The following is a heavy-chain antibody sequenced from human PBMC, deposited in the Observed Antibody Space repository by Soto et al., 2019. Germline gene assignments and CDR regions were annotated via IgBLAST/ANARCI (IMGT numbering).Heavy chain of an antibody. D-gene: IGHD2-21*02. CDR1: GGSITDYS. V-gene: IGHV4-4*07. Sequence: SETLSLTCTVSGGSITDYSWVWIRQPAGKGLEWIGRIFSSGSTNYNPSLKGRITMSLDTSKNQFSLKLNSATATDTAVYFCARDQGVVVTADNWFDPWRQRILVTVSS. CDR2: IFSSGST. J-gene: IGHJ5*02. CDR3: ARDQGVVVTADNWFDP.